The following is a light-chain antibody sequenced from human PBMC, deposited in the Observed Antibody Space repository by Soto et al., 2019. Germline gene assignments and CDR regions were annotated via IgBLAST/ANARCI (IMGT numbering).Light chain of an antibody. CDR2: EVS. Sequence: QSVLTQPASVSGSPGQSITISCTGTSSDVGGYNSVSWYQQYPGQAPKLMIFEVSNRPSGVSNRFSGSKSGNTASLTISGLRAEDEADYYCSSYTGSSTLVLFGAGTKLTVL. CDR1: SSDVGGYNS. CDR3: SSYTGSSTLVL. V-gene: IGLV2-14*01. J-gene: IGLJ2*01.